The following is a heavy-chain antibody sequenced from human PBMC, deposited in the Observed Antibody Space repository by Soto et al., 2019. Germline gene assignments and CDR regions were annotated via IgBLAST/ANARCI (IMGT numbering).Heavy chain of an antibody. J-gene: IGHJ4*02. V-gene: IGHV1-3*01. CDR2: INAGNGNT. CDR1: GYSFTSYA. CDR3: ARVWDCTNGVCYSYLDY. D-gene: IGHD2-8*01. Sequence: ASVKVSCKAGGYSFTSYAMHWVRQAPGQRLEWMGWINAGNGNTKYSQKFQGRVTITRDTSASTAYMELSSLRSEDTAVYYCARVWDCTNGVCYSYLDYWGQGTLVTVSS.